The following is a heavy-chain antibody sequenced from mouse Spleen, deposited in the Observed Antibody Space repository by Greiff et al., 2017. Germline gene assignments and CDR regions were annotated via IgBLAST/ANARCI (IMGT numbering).Heavy chain of an antibody. J-gene: IGHJ3*01. D-gene: IGHD2-10*01. CDR2: IWGGGST. CDR3: ASEPGGLLGFAY. CDR1: GFSLTSYG. V-gene: IGHV2-6*01. Sequence: VMLVESGPGLVAPSQSLSITCTVSGFSLTSYGVDWVRQSPGKGLEWLGVIWGGGSTNYNSALKSRLSISKDNSKSQVFLKMNSLQTDDTAMYYCASEPGGLLGFAYWGQGTLVTVSA.